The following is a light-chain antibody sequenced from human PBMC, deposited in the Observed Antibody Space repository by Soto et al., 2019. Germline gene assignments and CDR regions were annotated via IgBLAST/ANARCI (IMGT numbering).Light chain of an antibody. CDR3: QVWDSRSDGVV. CDR1: NIGSKS. Sequence: SYELTQPPSVSVAPGKTARITCGGNNIGSKSVHWYQQKPGQAPVLVIYYDSDRPSGIPERFSGSNSGNTATLTISRVEAGDEADYYCQVWDSRSDGVVFGGGTELTVL. V-gene: IGLV3-21*04. J-gene: IGLJ2*01. CDR2: YDS.